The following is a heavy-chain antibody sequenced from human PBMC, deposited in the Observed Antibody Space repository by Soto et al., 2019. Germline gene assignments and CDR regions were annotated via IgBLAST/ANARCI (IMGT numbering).Heavy chain of an antibody. Sequence: ASVKVSCKASGYTFTSYYMHWVRQAPGQGLEWMGIINPSGGSTSHAQKFQGRVTMTRDTSTSTVYMELSSLRSEDTAVYYCARARDYYDSSGRADYYYGMDVWGQGTTVTVSS. CDR2: INPSGGST. D-gene: IGHD3-22*01. CDR1: GYTFTSYY. J-gene: IGHJ6*02. V-gene: IGHV1-46*01. CDR3: ARARDYYDSSGRADYYYGMDV.